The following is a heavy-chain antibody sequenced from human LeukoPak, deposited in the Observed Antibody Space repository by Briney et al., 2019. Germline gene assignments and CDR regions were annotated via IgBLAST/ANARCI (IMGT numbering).Heavy chain of an antibody. Sequence: SQTLSLTCAISGDTVSSNSATWNWIRQSPSRGLQWLGRTYYRSKLYNDYAVSVKSRITINPDTSKNQFSLQLNSVTPEDTAVYYCGRGDTRYFDYWGQGTLVTVSS. CDR2: TYYRSKLYN. V-gene: IGHV6-1*01. CDR1: GDTVSSNSAT. J-gene: IGHJ4*02. CDR3: GRGDTRYFDY.